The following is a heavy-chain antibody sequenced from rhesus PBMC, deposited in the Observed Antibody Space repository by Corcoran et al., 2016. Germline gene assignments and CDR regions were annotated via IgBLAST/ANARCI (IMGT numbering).Heavy chain of an antibody. CDR3: ASGYSGSQRFDY. Sequence: QVQLQESGPGLVKPSETLSLTCAVSGGSISDDYYWSWIRQPPGEGLEWMGYIFGSGGGTNYNPSLKNRVTISIDTSKNQFALKLSSVTAADTAVYDCASGYSGSQRFDYWGQGVLVTVSS. V-gene: IGHV4-106*01. CDR2: IFGSGGGT. CDR1: GGSISDDYY. D-gene: IGHD6-25*01. J-gene: IGHJ4*01.